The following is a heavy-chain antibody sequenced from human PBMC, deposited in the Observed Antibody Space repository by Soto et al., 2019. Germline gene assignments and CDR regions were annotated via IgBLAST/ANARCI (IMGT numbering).Heavy chain of an antibody. Sequence: SLRLSCAASGFTFSSYAMSWVRQAPGKGLEWVAVISYDGSNKYYADSVKGRFTISRDNSKNTLYLQMNSLRAEDTAVYYCARGTNYYDSSVYYGYWGQGTLVTVSS. D-gene: IGHD3-22*01. V-gene: IGHV3-30*03. J-gene: IGHJ4*02. CDR3: ARGTNYYDSSVYYGY. CDR1: GFTFSSYA. CDR2: ISYDGSNK.